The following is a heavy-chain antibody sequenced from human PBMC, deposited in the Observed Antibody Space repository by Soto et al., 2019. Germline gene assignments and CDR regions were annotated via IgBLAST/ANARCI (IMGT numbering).Heavy chain of an antibody. CDR2: IYYSGST. CDR1: GGSISSGGYY. Sequence: QVQLQESGPGLVKPSQTLSLTCTVSGGSISSGGYYWSWIRQHPGKGLEWIGYIYYSGSTYYNPSLKSRVTISVDTSKNQFSLKLSSVTAADTAVYYCARSSRGVVVPAAAWIDYWGQGTLVTVSS. V-gene: IGHV4-31*03. J-gene: IGHJ4*02. CDR3: ARSSRGVVVPAAAWIDY. D-gene: IGHD2-2*01.